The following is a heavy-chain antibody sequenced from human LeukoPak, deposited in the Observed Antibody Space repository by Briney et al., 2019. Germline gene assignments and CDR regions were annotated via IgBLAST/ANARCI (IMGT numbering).Heavy chain of an antibody. V-gene: IGHV3-23*01. Sequence: PGGSLRLSCAASGFTFSSYGMSWVRQAPGQGLEWVSAISGSGGSTYYADSVKGRFTISRDNSKNTLYLQMNSLRAEDTAVYYCAKDSGGYYDSSGYYYYYYMDVWGKGTTVTISS. CDR2: ISGSGGST. J-gene: IGHJ6*03. CDR3: AKDSGGYYDSSGYYYYYYMDV. D-gene: IGHD3-22*01. CDR1: GFTFSSYG.